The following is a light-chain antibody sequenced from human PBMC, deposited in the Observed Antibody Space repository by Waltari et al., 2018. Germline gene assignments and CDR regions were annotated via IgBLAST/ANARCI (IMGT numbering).Light chain of an antibody. J-gene: IGKJ4*01. CDR1: QALSYNN. CDR3: QHYGDSPLT. V-gene: IGKV3-20*01. Sequence: EIVLTQSPATVSLSPGERAALSCRASQALSYNNLAWYRPKPGQAPMVLIYGASVRATGIPGRFSGSGSGTDFTLTISRLEPEDFAVYYCQHYGDSPLTFGGGTKVEIK. CDR2: GAS.